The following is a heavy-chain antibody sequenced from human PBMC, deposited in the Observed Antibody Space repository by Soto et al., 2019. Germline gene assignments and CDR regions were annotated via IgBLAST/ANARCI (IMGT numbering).Heavy chain of an antibody. CDR2: IIPIFGTA. CDR3: ARHVPAAGYYYGVDV. CDR1: GGTFSSYA. V-gene: IGHV1-69*12. Sequence: QVQLVQSGAEVKKPGSSVKVSCKASGGTFSSYAISWVRQAPGQGLEWMGGIIPIFGTANYAQKFQGRVTXXADESTSTAYMELSSLRSEDTAVYYRARHVPAAGYYYGVDVWGQGTTVTVSS. J-gene: IGHJ6*02. D-gene: IGHD2-2*01.